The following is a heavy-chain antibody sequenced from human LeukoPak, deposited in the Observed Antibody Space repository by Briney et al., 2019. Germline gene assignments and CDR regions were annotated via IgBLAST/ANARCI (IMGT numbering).Heavy chain of an antibody. J-gene: IGHJ5*02. D-gene: IGHD3-3*01. V-gene: IGHV1-69*04. Sequence: SVKVSCKASGGTFSSYTISWVRQAPGQGLEWMGRIIPILGIANYAQKFQGRVTITADKSTSTAYMKLSSLRSEDTAAYYCARDRRFDFWSGYSMPVSPPALGGQYNWFDPWGQGTLVTVSS. CDR2: IIPILGIA. CDR1: GGTFSSYT. CDR3: ARDRRFDFWSGYSMPVSPPALGGQYNWFDP.